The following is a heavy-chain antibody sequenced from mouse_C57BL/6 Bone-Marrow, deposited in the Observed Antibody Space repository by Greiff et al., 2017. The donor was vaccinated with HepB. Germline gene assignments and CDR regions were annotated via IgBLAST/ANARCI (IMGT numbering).Heavy chain of an antibody. V-gene: IGHV1-69*01. J-gene: IGHJ1*03. CDR2: IDPSDSYT. CDR1: GYTFTSYW. Sequence: QVQLQQPGAELVMPGASVKLSCKASGYTFTSYWMHWVKQRPGQGLEWIGEIDPSDSYTNYNQKFKGKSTLTVDKSSSTAYMQLSILTSEDSAVYYCARFDGCPWYFDVWGTGTTVTVSS. D-gene: IGHD2-3*01. CDR3: ARFDGCPWYFDV.